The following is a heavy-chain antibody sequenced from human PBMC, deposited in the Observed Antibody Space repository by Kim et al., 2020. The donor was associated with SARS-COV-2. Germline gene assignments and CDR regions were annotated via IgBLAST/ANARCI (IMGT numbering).Heavy chain of an antibody. Sequence: ASVKVSCKASGYTFTSYAMHWVRQAPGQRLDWMGWSNAGNGNTKNSQKFQGRVTITRDTTASTAYMELSSLRSEDTAVYYCASAMANYYSYGMDVWGQGTTVTVSS. CDR2: SNAGNGNT. V-gene: IGHV1-3*01. J-gene: IGHJ6*02. CDR3: ASAMANYYSYGMDV. D-gene: IGHD5-18*01. CDR1: GYTFTSYA.